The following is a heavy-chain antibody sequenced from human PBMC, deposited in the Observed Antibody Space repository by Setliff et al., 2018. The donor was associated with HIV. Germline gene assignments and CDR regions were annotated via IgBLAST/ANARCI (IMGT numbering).Heavy chain of an antibody. V-gene: IGHV3-7*01. CDR1: GFPFNIYC. CDR3: VRAEGVAGGGYSHGSFDE. D-gene: IGHD5-18*01. J-gene: IGHJ4*02. Sequence: GGSLRLSCAASGFPFNIYCMSWVRQAPGKGLEWVANIKQDGSEKYYVDSVKGRFTISRDNAKNSVYLEMNSLRGEDTAVYYCVRAEGVAGGGYSHGSFDEWGQGTLVTVSS. CDR2: IKQDGSEK.